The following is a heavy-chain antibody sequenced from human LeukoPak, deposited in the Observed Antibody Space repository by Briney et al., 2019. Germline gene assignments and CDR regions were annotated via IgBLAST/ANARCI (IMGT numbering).Heavy chain of an antibody. CDR1: GYTFTSYY. Sequence: ASVKVSCKASGYTFTSYYMHWVRQAPGQGLEWMGIINPSGGSTSYAQKFQGRVTMTRDMSTSTAYMELRSLRSDDTAVYYCARDAGSSVSYGMDVWGQGTTVTVSS. CDR2: INPSGGST. D-gene: IGHD6-13*01. CDR3: ARDAGSSVSYGMDV. V-gene: IGHV1-46*01. J-gene: IGHJ6*02.